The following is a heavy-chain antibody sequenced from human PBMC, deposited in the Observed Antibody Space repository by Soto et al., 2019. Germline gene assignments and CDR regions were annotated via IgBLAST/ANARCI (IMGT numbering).Heavy chain of an antibody. V-gene: IGHV3-13*01. J-gene: IGHJ6*02. CDR1: GFTFISYD. CDR2: IGTAGDT. D-gene: IGHD3-10*01. CDR3: ARDLGMVRGVSSTYYYGMDV. Sequence: PWGSLRLSCAASGFTFISYDIHFFRQSTLKCLEWVSAIGTAGDTYYPGSVKGRFTISRENAKNSLYLQMNSLRAGDTAVYYCARDLGMVRGVSSTYYYGMDVWGQGTTVTVSS.